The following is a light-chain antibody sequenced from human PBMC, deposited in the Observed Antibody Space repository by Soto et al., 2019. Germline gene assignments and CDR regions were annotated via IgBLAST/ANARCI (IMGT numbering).Light chain of an antibody. CDR1: QSISTY. CDR2: LTS. Sequence: DIQMTQSPSSLSASVGDRITITCRASQSISTYLNWFQQKPGKAPKLLIYLTSTLESGVPSRFSGSGSGTDFTLTIRILQPEDFATYHCQQSSTTPWTFGQGTKVDVK. J-gene: IGKJ1*01. V-gene: IGKV1-39*01. CDR3: QQSSTTPWT.